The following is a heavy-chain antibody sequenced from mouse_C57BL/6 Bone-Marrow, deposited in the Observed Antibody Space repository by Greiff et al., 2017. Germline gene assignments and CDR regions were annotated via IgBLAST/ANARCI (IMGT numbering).Heavy chain of an antibody. Sequence: VQLQQSGPGMVKPSQSLSLTCTVTGYSITSGYDWHWIRHFPGNKLEWMGYISYSGSTNYNPSLKSRISITHDTSKNHFFLKLNSVTTEDTATYYCARDLITTVAQNYWGQGTTLTVSS. V-gene: IGHV3-1*01. CDR1: GYSITSGYD. CDR2: ISYSGST. J-gene: IGHJ2*01. D-gene: IGHD1-1*01. CDR3: ARDLITTVAQNY.